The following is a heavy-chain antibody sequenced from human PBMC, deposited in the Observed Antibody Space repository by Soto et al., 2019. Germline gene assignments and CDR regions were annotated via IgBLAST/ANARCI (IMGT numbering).Heavy chain of an antibody. J-gene: IGHJ3*02. V-gene: IGHV3-30*03. D-gene: IGHD5-12*01. CDR2: ISYDGSNK. CDR1: GFTFSSYG. CDR3: AREDGYRGGDTFDI. Sequence: PGGSLRLSCAASGFTFSSYGMHWVRQAPGKGLEWVAVISYDGSNKYYADSVKGRFTISRDNSKNTLYLQMNSLRAEGTAVYYCAREDGYRGGDTFDIWGQGTMVTVSS.